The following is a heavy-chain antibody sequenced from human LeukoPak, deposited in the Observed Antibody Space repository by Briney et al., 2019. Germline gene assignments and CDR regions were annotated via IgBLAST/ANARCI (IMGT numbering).Heavy chain of an antibody. J-gene: IGHJ4*02. D-gene: IGHD6-19*01. CDR2: ITSGSSYM. Sequence: GGSLRLSCAASGFSFNTYNMNWVRQAPGKGLEWVSSITSGSSYMYYGDSLKGRFTISRDNAKNSLYLQMKSLRAEDTAVYFCARGNFYTSDLDYWGQETLVTVSS. V-gene: IGHV3-21*01. CDR3: ARGNFYTSDLDY. CDR1: GFSFNTYN.